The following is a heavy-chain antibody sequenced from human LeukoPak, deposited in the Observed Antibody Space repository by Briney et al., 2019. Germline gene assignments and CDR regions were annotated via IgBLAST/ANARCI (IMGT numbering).Heavy chain of an antibody. J-gene: IGHJ4*02. V-gene: IGHV3-64D*06. D-gene: IGHD1-26*01. CDR3: VKDFGRIRGTPDS. CDR1: GFVFTIYT. Sequence: GGSLRLSCSASGFVFTIYTMYWVRQAPGKGPEYVSTISGSGNGFSIYYADSVKGRFTISRDDSKGILYLQMNGLRSEDTAVYYCVKDFGRIRGTPDSWGQGTLVTVSS. CDR2: ISGSGNGFSI.